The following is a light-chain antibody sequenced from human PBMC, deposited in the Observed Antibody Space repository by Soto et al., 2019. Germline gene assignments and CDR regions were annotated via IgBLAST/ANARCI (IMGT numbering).Light chain of an antibody. Sequence: EIVMTQSPATLSVSPGERATLSCRASQSFKGNLAWYQQRPGQAPRLLIYGASTRATGIPARFSGSGSGTEFTLTISSLQSEAFAVYYCQQYNNWPPLTFGGGTKVEIK. CDR3: QQYNNWPPLT. J-gene: IGKJ4*01. CDR1: QSFKGN. V-gene: IGKV3-15*01. CDR2: GAS.